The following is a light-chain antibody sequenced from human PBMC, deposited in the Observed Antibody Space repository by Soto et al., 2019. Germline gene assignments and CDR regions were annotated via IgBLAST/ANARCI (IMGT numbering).Light chain of an antibody. CDR3: CSYAGGGAWV. Sequence: QSALTQPASVSGSPGQSITISCTGTSSDVGSYNLVSWYQQHPGKAPKLMIFEVSRRPSGVSERFSGSKSGNTASLTISGLQAEDEADFHCCSYAGGGAWVFGGGTKLTVL. J-gene: IGLJ3*02. CDR2: EVS. CDR1: SSDVGSYNL. V-gene: IGLV2-23*02.